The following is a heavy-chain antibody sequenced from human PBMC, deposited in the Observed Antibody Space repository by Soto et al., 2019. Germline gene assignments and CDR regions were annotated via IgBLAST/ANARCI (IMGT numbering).Heavy chain of an antibody. J-gene: IGHJ4*02. Sequence: SETLSLTCAVYGGSFSGYYWSWIRQPPGKGLEWIGEINHSGSTNYNPSLKSRVTISVDTSKNQFSLKLSSVTAADTAVYYCARVWFGELLSLDYWGQGTLVTVSS. V-gene: IGHV4-34*01. CDR1: GGSFSGYY. CDR2: INHSGST. D-gene: IGHD3-10*01. CDR3: ARVWFGELLSLDY.